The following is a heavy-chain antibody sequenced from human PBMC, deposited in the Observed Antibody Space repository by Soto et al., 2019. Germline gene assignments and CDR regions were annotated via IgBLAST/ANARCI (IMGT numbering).Heavy chain of an antibody. J-gene: IGHJ3*02. V-gene: IGHV1-2*04. CDR1: GYTFTGYY. D-gene: IGHD6-19*01. Sequence: ASVKVSCKASGYTFTGYYMHWVRQAPGQGLEWMGWINPNSGGTNYAQKFQGWVPMTRDTSISTAYMELSRLRSDDTAVYYCARDNGIAVAGTDAFDIWGQGTIVTVSS. CDR3: ARDNGIAVAGTDAFDI. CDR2: INPNSGGT.